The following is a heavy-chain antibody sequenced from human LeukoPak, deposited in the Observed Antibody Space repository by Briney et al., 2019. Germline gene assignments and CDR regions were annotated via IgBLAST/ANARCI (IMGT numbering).Heavy chain of an antibody. V-gene: IGHV3-11*04. CDR2: MSSTGNTI. D-gene: IGHD2/OR15-2a*01. J-gene: IGHJ2*01. CDR3: ARSSSYFTYFDL. Sequence: PGGSLRLSCTASGFTLRDYYMSWIRQAPGKGLEWISYMSSTGNTIYYAESVEGRFTVSRDSANNSMSLQMTSLRAEDSAVYYCARSSSYFTYFDLWGRDTLVTVSS. CDR1: GFTLRDYY.